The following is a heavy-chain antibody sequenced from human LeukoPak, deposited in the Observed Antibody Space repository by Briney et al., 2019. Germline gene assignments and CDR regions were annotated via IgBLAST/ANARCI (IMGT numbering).Heavy chain of an antibody. CDR1: GFTFSSYS. CDR3: ARDRYYDSAGSFDY. CDR2: ISSSSGTI. V-gene: IGHV3-48*04. Sequence: GGSLRLSCAASGFTFSSYSMNWVRQAPGKGLECVSYISSSSGTIYYADSVKGRFTISRDNAKNSLYLQMNSLRAEDTAVYYCARDRYYDSAGSFDYWSQGTLVTVSS. J-gene: IGHJ4*02. D-gene: IGHD3-22*01.